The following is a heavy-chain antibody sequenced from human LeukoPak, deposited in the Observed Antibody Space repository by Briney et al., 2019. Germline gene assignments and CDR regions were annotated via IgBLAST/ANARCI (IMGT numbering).Heavy chain of an antibody. D-gene: IGHD3-3*01. CDR2: INHSGST. CDR3: ARRVWSGYAFDI. J-gene: IGHJ3*02. V-gene: IGHV4-34*01. Sequence: PGGSLRLSCAASGFTFSSYAMSWVRQAPGKGLEWIGEINHSGSTNYNPSLKSRVTISVDTSKNQFSLKLSSVTAADTAVYYCARRVWSGYAFDIWGQGTMVTVSS. CDR1: GFTFSSYA.